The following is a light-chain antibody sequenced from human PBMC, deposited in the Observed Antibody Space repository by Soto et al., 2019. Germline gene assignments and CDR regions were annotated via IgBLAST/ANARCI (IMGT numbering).Light chain of an antibody. CDR2: EVS. V-gene: IGLV2-14*01. Sequence: PVQSITISCTGTSSDFGGYSYVSWYQQHPGKSPKLMIYEVSNRPSGVSNRFSGSKSANAASLTISGLQAEDEADYYCSSYTSSXTYVVGGGTKVXV. CDR3: SSYTSSXTYV. J-gene: IGLJ1*01. CDR1: SSDFGGYSY.